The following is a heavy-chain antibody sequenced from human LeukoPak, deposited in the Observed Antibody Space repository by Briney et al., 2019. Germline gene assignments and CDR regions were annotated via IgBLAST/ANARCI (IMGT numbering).Heavy chain of an antibody. D-gene: IGHD2/OR15-2a*01. V-gene: IGHV1-8*01. CDR1: GYTFTSYD. CDR3: ARGLFTYYAEDY. Sequence: ASVKVSCMASGYTFTSYDINWVRPAPGQRLEWMGWMYPNSGNTGYAQKFQGRVTMTRNTSISTAYMELSSLRSEDTAVYYCARGLFTYYAEDYWGQGTLVTVSS. J-gene: IGHJ4*02. CDR2: MYPNSGNT.